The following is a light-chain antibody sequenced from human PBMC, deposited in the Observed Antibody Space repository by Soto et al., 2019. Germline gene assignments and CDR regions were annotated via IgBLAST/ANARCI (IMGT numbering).Light chain of an antibody. J-gene: IGLJ2*01. CDR1: SSDVGAYNY. CDR3: SSYTSSSTLV. V-gene: IGLV2-14*01. CDR2: EVI. Sequence: QSALTQPASVSGSPGQSITISCTATSSDVGAYNYVSWYQQHPGKAPKLMIYEVINRPSGVSNRSSGSKSGNTASLIISGLQAEDEADYYCSSYTSSSTLVFGGGTKVTVL.